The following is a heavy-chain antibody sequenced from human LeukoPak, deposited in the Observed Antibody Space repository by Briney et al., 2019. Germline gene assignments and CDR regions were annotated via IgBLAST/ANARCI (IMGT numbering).Heavy chain of an antibody. CDR2: MNPNSGNT. CDR3: ARIGWGCCGNFAYYSYYMDV. J-gene: IGHJ6*03. V-gene: IGHV1-8*01. CDR1: GYTFTSYD. Sequence: AASVKVSCKASGYTFTSYDINWVRQATGQGLEWMGWMNPNSGNTGYAQKFQGRVTMTRNTSISTAYMELSSLRSEDTAVYYCARIGWGCCGNFAYYSYYMDVWGKGTTVTVSS. D-gene: IGHD4-23*01.